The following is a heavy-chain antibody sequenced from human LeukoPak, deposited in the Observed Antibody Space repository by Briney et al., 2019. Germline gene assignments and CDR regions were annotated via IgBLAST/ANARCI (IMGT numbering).Heavy chain of an antibody. D-gene: IGHD7-27*01. CDR2: ITGSSTWT. V-gene: IGHV3-23*01. CDR3: ARELVSLGTGYFDL. J-gene: IGHJ2*01. Sequence: PGGSLRLSCVASGFTFSTYGMTWVRPAPGKGLEWVSGITGSSTWTYSADSVKAQSTITRDTSNNALHSQTNRLRAEDTAIYYCARELVSLGTGYFDLWGRGTLVTVSS. CDR1: GFTFSTYG.